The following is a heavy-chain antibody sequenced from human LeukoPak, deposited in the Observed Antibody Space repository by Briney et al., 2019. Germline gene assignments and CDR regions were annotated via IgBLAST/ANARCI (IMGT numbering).Heavy chain of an antibody. CDR1: GFTFSSYG. D-gene: IGHD4-17*01. CDR3: AKDGQGDYGDYVGFDY. V-gene: IGHV3-30*18. J-gene: IGHJ4*02. CDR2: ISYDGSNK. Sequence: GGFLRLSCAASGFTFSSYGMHWVRQAPGKGLEWVAVISYDGSNKYYADSVKGRFTISRDNSKNTLYLQMNSLRAEDTAVYYCAKDGQGDYGDYVGFDYWGQGTLVTVSS.